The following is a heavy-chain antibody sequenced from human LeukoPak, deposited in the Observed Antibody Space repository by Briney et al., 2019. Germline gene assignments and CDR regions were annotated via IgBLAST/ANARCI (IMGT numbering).Heavy chain of an antibody. Sequence: GASVKVSCKASGYTFTGYYMHWVRQAPGQGLEWMGWINPNSGGTNYAQKFQGRVTMTTDTSISTAYMELSRLRSDDTAVYYCARDLPLCSSTSCYLTRGPHPSWAMSYAFDIWGQGTMVTVSS. CDR3: ARDLPLCSSTSCYLTRGPHPSWAMSYAFDI. CDR2: INPNSGGT. D-gene: IGHD2-2*01. J-gene: IGHJ3*02. CDR1: GYTFTGYY. V-gene: IGHV1-2*02.